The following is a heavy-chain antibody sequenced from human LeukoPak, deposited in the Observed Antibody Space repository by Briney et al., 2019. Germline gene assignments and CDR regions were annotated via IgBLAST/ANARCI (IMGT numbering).Heavy chain of an antibody. D-gene: IGHD3-22*01. V-gene: IGHV4-34*01. CDR1: GGSFSGYY. CDR3: ASPSGNYYDSSFDY. CDR2: INHSGST. J-gene: IGHJ4*02. Sequence: SETLSLTCAVYGGSFSGYYWSWIRQPPGKGLEWIGEINHSGSTNYNPSLKSRVTISVDTSKNQFSLKLSSVTAADTAVYYCASPSGNYYDSSFDYWGQGTLVTVSS.